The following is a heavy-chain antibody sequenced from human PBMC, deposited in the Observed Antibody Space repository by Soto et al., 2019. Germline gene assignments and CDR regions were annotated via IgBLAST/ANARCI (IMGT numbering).Heavy chain of an antibody. CDR1: GFTFSNFG. V-gene: IGHV3-30*18. J-gene: IGHJ4*02. Sequence: QVQLVESGGGVVQPGRSLRLSCAASGFTFSNFGMHWVRQAPGKGLEWMTTISHDGTNKYYADFVKGRFTISRDNSKNTLYLEMNSLRAQDTAVYYCVNGRGVIWWGNRPTAPGFDYCGQGTLVTVSS. D-gene: IGHD2-8*02. CDR3: VNGRGVIWWGNRPTAPGFDY. CDR2: ISHDGTNK.